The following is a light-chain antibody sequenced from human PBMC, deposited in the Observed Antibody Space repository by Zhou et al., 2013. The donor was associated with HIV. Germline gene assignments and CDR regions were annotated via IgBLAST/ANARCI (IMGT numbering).Light chain of an antibody. CDR1: QSISSY. Sequence: DIQMTQSPSSLSASVGDRVTITCRASQSISSYLNWHQQKPGKAPKLLIYAASSLQSGVPSRFSGSGSGTDFTLTINSLQPDDFGTYYCQQTYSFPFTFGPGTKVDIK. CDR3: QQTYSFPFT. CDR2: AAS. J-gene: IGKJ3*01. V-gene: IGKV1-39*01.